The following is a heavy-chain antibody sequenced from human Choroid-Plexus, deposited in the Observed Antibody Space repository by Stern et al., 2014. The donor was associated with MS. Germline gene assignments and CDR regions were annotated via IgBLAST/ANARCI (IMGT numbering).Heavy chain of an antibody. Sequence: VQLVQSGGGVAQPGRPLILSCAASGFTFSNFGMHWVRQAPGKGMEWVALISYDGSDNYYADSVKGRFTIFRDNSKNTLYMHMNSLRAEDTAVYYCAKDRQWSTYFFDYWGQGSLVTVSS. D-gene: IGHD2-15*01. CDR2: ISYDGSDN. V-gene: IGHV3-30*18. J-gene: IGHJ4*02. CDR1: GFTFSNFG. CDR3: AKDRQWSTYFFDY.